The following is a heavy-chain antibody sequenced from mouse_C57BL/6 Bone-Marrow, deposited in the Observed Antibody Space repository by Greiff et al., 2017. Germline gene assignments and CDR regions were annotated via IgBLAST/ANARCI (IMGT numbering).Heavy chain of an antibody. D-gene: IGHD1-1*01. V-gene: IGHV1-15*01. CDR1: GYTFTDYE. Sequence: QVQLQQSGAELVRPGASVTLSCKASGYTFTDYEMHWVKQTPVHGLEWIGAIDPETGGTAYNQKFKGKAILTADKSSSTAYMELRSLTSEDSAVYYCTRSWERQGPIPRLYFYSSYAMDYWGQGTSVTVSS. J-gene: IGHJ4*01. CDR3: TRSWERQGPIPRLYFYSSYAMDY. CDR2: IDPETGGT.